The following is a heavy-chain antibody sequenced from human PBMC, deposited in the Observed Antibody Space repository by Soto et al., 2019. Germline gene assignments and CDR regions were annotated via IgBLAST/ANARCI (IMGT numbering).Heavy chain of an antibody. J-gene: IGHJ4*02. CDR3: PTEPYSSGWFDY. CDR1: GFTFSNAW. CDR2: IKSKTDGRTT. V-gene: IGHV3-15*01. D-gene: IGHD6-19*01. Sequence: GGSLRLSCAASGFTFSNAWMSWVRQAPGKGLEWVGRIKSKTDGRTTGYAAPVKGRITISRDESKNTLYLQMISLKTEYTAVYYYPTEPYSSGWFDYWGQGTLVTVSS.